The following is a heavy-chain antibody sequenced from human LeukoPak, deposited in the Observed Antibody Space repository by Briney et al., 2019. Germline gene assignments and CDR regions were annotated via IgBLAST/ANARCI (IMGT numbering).Heavy chain of an antibody. CDR1: GGSFSSSPHY. J-gene: IGHJ5*01. CDR2: SSYGGSS. Sequence: SETLSLTCTVSGGSFSSSPHYWGWIRQPPGKGLEWIGSSSYGGSSYYNLSLKSRVTISVDTSKNQFSLELTSVTAADTAVYYCAKRIIEARENGDSNWLDPWGQGILVTVSS. D-gene: IGHD4-17*01. V-gene: IGHV4-39*01. CDR3: AKRIIEARENGDSNWLDP.